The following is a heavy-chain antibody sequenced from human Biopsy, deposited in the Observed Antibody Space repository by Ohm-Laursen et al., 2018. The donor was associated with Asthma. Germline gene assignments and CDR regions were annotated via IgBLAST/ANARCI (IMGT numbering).Heavy chain of an antibody. CDR2: IYHSGPT. V-gene: IGHV4-4*02. CDR1: GGSIISSSW. J-gene: IGHJ4*02. Sequence: SDTLSLTCTVSGGSIISSSWWSWVRQTPGKGLEWIGEIYHSGPTNYNPSLKSRVTISVDKSKNQFSLKLTSVTAADTAVYYCARGVDRVTGLLDHFDSWGQGTLVTVSS. D-gene: IGHD2-21*02. CDR3: ARGVDRVTGLLDHFDS.